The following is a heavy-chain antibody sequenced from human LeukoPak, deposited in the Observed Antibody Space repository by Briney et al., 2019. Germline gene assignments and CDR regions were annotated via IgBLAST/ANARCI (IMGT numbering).Heavy chain of an antibody. CDR3: ARRSGSYQPIDY. Sequence: KPSETLSLTCSVSGGSISGSSYYWGWIRQPPGKGLEWIGSFYSSGSTYYNSSLQSRVTISVDTSKNQFSLKLSSVTAADTAVYYCARRSGSYQPIDYWGQGILVTVSS. J-gene: IGHJ4*02. CDR1: GGSISGSSYY. V-gene: IGHV4-39*01. CDR2: FYSSGST. D-gene: IGHD1-26*01.